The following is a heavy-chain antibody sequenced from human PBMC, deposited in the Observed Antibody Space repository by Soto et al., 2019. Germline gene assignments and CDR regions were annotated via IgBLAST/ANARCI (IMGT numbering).Heavy chain of an antibody. V-gene: IGHV3-53*01. CDR3: ARVEVSHDSSGYYPDAFDI. J-gene: IGHJ3*02. D-gene: IGHD3-22*01. Sequence: GGSLRLSCAASGFTVSSNYMSWVRQAPGKGLEWVSVIYSGGSTYYADSVKGRFTISRDNSKNTLYLQMNSLRAEDTAVYYCARVEVSHDSSGYYPDAFDIWGQGTMVNVSS. CDR1: GFTVSSNY. CDR2: IYSGGST.